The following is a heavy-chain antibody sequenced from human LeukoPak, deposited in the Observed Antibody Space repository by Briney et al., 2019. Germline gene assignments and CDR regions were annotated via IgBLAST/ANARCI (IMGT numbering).Heavy chain of an antibody. CDR3: AKCLDAFDI. CDR2: ISGSGDST. Sequence: PGGSLRLSCAASGXTFSSFVMSWVRQAPGMGPEWVSAISGSGDSTYYADSVKGRFTISRDNSKNTLHLQMNSLRAEDTAVYYCAKCLDAFDIWGQGTMVTVSS. V-gene: IGHV3-23*01. J-gene: IGHJ3*02. CDR1: GXTFSSFV.